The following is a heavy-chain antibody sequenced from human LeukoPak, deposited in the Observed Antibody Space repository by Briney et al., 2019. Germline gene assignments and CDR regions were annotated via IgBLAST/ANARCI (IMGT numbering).Heavy chain of an antibody. CDR3: ARSTVVYYFDY. J-gene: IGHJ4*02. D-gene: IGHD4-23*01. CDR1: GFTFSSYS. Sequence: PGGSLRLSCAASGFTFSSYSMNWVRQAPGKGLVWVSRIQTDGSSTNYADSVKGRFTISRDDAKNTLYLQMNSLRAEDTAVYYCARSTVVYYFDYWGQGTLVTVSS. V-gene: IGHV3-74*01. CDR2: IQTDGSST.